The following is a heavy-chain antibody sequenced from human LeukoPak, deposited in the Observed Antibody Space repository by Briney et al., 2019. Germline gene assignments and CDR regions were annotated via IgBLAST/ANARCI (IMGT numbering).Heavy chain of an antibody. V-gene: IGHV3-53*01. CDR1: TFIVSRGS. CDR3: ARIDYGDDY. J-gene: IGHJ4*02. Sequence: GGSLRPSCAASTFIVSRGSMSWVRQAPGKGLEWVSAIYSGGNTYHADSVKGRFTISRDNSKNTLYLQMNSLRAEDTAVYYCARIDYGDDYWGQGTLVTVSS. D-gene: IGHD4-17*01. CDR2: IYSGGNT.